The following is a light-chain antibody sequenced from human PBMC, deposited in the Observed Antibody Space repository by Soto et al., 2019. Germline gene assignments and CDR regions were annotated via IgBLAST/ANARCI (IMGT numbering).Light chain of an antibody. J-gene: IGKJ1*01. CDR3: QQSYTTHWT. V-gene: IGKV1-39*01. CDR2: GAS. CDR1: QSIRNY. Sequence: DIQMTQSPSSLSASVGDRVTITCRASQSIRNYLNWYQQKPGKAPKVLIFGASSLYTGVPKRFSGSGFGTEFTLTISSLQPEDFATYFCQQSYTTHWTFGQGTK.